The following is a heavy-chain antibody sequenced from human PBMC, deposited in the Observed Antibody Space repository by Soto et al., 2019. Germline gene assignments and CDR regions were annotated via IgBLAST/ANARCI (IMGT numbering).Heavy chain of an antibody. J-gene: IGHJ6*02. CDR3: ARQLHHGYSSSYYVMDV. V-gene: IGHV5-10-1*01. Sequence: PGESLKISCKGSGYSFTSYWISWVRQMPGKGLEWMGRIDPSDSYTNYSPSFQGHVTISADKSISTAYLQWSSLKASDTAMYYCARQLHHGYSSSYYVMDVWGQGITVIVSS. CDR2: IDPSDSYT. D-gene: IGHD6-19*01. CDR1: GYSFTSYW.